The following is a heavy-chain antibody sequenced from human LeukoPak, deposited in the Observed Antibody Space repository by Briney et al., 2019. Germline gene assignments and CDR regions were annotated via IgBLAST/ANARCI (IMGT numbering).Heavy chain of an antibody. J-gene: IGHJ5*02. Sequence: GASVKVSCKASGYTFTSHGISWVRQAPGQGLEWMGWISAYNGNTNYAQKLQGRVTMTTDTSTSTAYMELRSLRSDDTAVYYCARAFPGYCSVGSCYSEWFDPWGQGTLVTVSS. D-gene: IGHD2-15*01. CDR1: GYTFTSHG. CDR3: ARAFPGYCSVGSCYSEWFDP. V-gene: IGHV1-18*04. CDR2: ISAYNGNT.